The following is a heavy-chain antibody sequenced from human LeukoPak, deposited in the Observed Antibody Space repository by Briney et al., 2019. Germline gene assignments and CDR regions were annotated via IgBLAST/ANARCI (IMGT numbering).Heavy chain of an antibody. V-gene: IGHV4-59*12. CDR2: IYYSGST. Sequence: SETLSLTCTVSGGSISSYYWSWIRQPPGKGLEWIGYIYYSGSTNYNPSLKSRVTISVDTSKNQFSLKLSSVTAADTAVYYCARDLGYTFDYNWFDPWGQGTLVTVSS. D-gene: IGHD5-18*01. CDR3: ARDLGYTFDYNWFDP. J-gene: IGHJ5*02. CDR1: GGSISSYY.